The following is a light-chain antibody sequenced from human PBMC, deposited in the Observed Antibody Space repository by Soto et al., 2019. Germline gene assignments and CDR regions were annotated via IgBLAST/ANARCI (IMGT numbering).Light chain of an antibody. Sequence: EIVLTQSPGTLSLSPGERATLSCGASQSVSSSYLAWYQQKPGQAPRLLIYGASSRATGIPDRFSGSGSGTDFTLTISRLEPEDCAVYYCQQYGSSPAYTFGQGTKLEI. CDR3: QQYGSSPAYT. V-gene: IGKV3-20*01. CDR2: GAS. CDR1: QSVSSSY. J-gene: IGKJ2*01.